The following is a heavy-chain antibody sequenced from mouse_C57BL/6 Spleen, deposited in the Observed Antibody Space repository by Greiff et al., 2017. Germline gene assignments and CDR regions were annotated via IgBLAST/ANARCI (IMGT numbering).Heavy chain of an antibody. CDR1: GFTFSSYA. V-gene: IGHV5-9-1*02. CDR3: TRVITTVVADY. CDR2: ISSGGDYS. Sequence: EVKLVESGEGLVKPGGSLKLSCAASGFTFSSYAMSWVRQTPEKRLEWVAYISSGGDYSYYADTVKGRFTISRDNARNTLYLQMSSLKSEDTAMYYCTRVITTVVADYWGQGTTLTVSS. D-gene: IGHD1-1*01. J-gene: IGHJ2*01.